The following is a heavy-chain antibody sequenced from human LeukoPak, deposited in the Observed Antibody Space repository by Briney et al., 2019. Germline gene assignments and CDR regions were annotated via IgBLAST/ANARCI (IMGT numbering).Heavy chain of an antibody. D-gene: IGHD3-3*01. J-gene: IGHJ4*02. CDR2: IKSKTDGGTT. CDR3: TTGPYDFGVVTVDY. CDR1: GFTFSNAW. V-gene: IGHV3-15*07. Sequence: GGSLRLSCAASGFTFSNAWMNWVRQAPGKGLEWVGRIKSKTDGGTTDYAAPVKGRFTISRDDSKNTLYLQMNSLKTEDTAVYYCTTGPYDFGVVTVDYWGQGTLVTVSS.